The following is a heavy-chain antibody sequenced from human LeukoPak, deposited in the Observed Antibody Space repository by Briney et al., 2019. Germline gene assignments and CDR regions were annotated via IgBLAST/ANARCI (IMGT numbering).Heavy chain of an antibody. Sequence: SETLSLTCTVSGYSISSGYYWGWIRQPPGKGLEWIGSIYHSGSTYYNPSLKSRVTISVDTSKNQFSLKLSSVTAADTAVYYCASIAVAGTSPFDYWGQGTLVTVSS. CDR2: IYHSGST. V-gene: IGHV4-38-2*02. CDR3: ASIAVAGTSPFDY. J-gene: IGHJ4*02. CDR1: GYSISSGYY. D-gene: IGHD6-19*01.